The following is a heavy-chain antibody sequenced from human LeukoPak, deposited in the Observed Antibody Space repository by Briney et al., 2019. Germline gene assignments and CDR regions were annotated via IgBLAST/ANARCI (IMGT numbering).Heavy chain of an antibody. CDR1: GFTVSSNS. D-gene: IGHD3-22*01. CDR3: ARDPNSSGYYPPFDY. Sequence: GGSLRLSCTVSGFTVSSNSMSWVRQAPGKGLEWVSFIYSDNTHYSDSVKGRFTIPRDNSKNTLYLQMNSLRAEDTAVYYCARDPNSSGYYPPFDYWGQGTLVTVSS. V-gene: IGHV3-66*03. J-gene: IGHJ4*02. CDR2: IYSDNT.